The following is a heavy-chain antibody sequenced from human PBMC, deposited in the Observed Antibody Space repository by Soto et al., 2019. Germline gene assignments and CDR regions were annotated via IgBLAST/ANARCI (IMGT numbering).Heavy chain of an antibody. CDR3: AKGKIVGGEPVPLFAF. D-gene: IGHD2-15*01. J-gene: IGHJ4*02. V-gene: IGHV3-23*01. CDR2: ISGSGGST. CDR1: GFTFSSYA. Sequence: GGSLRLSCAASGFTFSSYAISWVRQAPGKGLEWVSAISGSGGSTYYADSVKGRFTISRDNSKNTLYLQMNSLRAEDTAVFFCAKGKIVGGEPVPLFAFRGQEPLVTVS.